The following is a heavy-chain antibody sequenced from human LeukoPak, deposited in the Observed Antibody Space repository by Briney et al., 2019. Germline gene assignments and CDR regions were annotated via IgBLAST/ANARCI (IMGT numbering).Heavy chain of an antibody. CDR2: MSPNSGDT. Sequence: ASVKVSCKASGYTFTTHDINWVRQAPGQRPEWMGWMSPNSGDTGYAQKFQDRVTMTRNTSISTAYMELSSLRSDDTAVYYCARGPPNWGYDYWGPGTLVTVSS. J-gene: IGHJ4*02. CDR3: ARGPPNWGYDY. V-gene: IGHV1-8*01. CDR1: GYTFTTHD. D-gene: IGHD7-27*01.